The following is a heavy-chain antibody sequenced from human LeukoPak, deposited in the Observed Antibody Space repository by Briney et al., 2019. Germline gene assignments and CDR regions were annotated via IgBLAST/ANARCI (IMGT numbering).Heavy chain of an antibody. CDR3: AKGDSYYDLLTCFDF. CDR1: GFTVSSNC. V-gene: IGHV3-23*01. CDR2: FSGTSTLT. Sequence: GGSLRLSCAASGFTVSSNCMSWVRQAPGKGLEWVSTFSGTSTLTYYADSVKGRFTISRDDSKNVLYLQMNSLRDEDTAVYYCAKGDSYYDLLTCFDFWGPGTLITVSS. J-gene: IGHJ4*02. D-gene: IGHD3-9*01.